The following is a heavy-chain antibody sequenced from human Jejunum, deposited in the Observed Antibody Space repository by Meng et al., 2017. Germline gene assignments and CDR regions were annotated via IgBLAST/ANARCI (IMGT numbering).Heavy chain of an antibody. Sequence: QVQPQPWGAGRLKPSVTLSLTGAVHGESFSGYYWSWIRSPPGKGLEWIGGIDDSGTTDYNPSLKSRVTMSVTTSKKQFSLKLSSVTAADTALYYCRLAYCDSDCGDYWGQGILVTVSS. D-gene: IGHD2-21*02. CDR2: IDDSGTT. CDR1: GESFSGYY. J-gene: IGHJ4*02. V-gene: IGHV4-34*01. CDR3: RLAYCDSDCGDY.